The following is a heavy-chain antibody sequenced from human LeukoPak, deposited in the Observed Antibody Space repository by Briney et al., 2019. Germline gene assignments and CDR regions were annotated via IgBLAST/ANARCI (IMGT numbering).Heavy chain of an antibody. J-gene: IGHJ4*02. CDR1: GGSISSSSYY. CDR3: ARSEYYDYS. D-gene: IGHD3-16*01. CDR2: IYYSGST. V-gene: IGHV4-39*01. Sequence: PSETLSLTCTVSGGSISSSSYYWGWIRQPPGKGLEWIGGIYYSGSTYYDPSLKSRVTISVDTSKNQFSLKLSSVTAADTAVYYCARSEYYDYSWGQGTLVTVSS.